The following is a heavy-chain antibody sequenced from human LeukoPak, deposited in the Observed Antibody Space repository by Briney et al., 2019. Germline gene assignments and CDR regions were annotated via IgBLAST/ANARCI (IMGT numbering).Heavy chain of an antibody. Sequence: PSETLSLTCIVSGDSIRNSGWSWGWIRQPPGKGPEWIGTMPYDENVSDNEIPSYNPSLKRRVTTSADTSKNQLSLKVNSVTAADTASYYCARLTLTGVGGRGWFDAWGQGTLVIVSS. CDR3: ARLTLTGVGGRGWFDA. V-gene: IGHV4-39*01. CDR1: GDSIRNSGWS. D-gene: IGHD3-3*01. J-gene: IGHJ5*02. CDR2: MPYDENVSDNEIP.